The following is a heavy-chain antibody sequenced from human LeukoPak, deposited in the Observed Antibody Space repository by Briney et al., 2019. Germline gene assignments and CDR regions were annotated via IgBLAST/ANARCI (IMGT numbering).Heavy chain of an antibody. J-gene: IGHJ4*02. D-gene: IGHD5-18*01. Sequence: PGGSLRLSCAASGFTFSSYSMNWVRQAPGKGLEWVSAISGSGGSTYYADSVKGRFTISRDNSKNTLYLQMNSLRAEDTAVYYCAKDLYVYSYGYNIDYWGQGTLVTVSS. CDR3: AKDLYVYSYGYNIDY. V-gene: IGHV3-23*01. CDR1: GFTFSSYS. CDR2: ISGSGGST.